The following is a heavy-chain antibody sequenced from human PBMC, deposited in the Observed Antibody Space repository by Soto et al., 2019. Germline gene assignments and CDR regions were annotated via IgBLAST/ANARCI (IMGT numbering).Heavy chain of an antibody. Sequence: GGSLRLSCAASGFPFSSYSMNWVRQAPGKGLEWVSSISSSSSYIYYADSVKGRFTISRDNAKNSLYLQMNSLRAEDTAVYYCARDLGVGHQYFQHWGQGTLVTVSS. CDR2: ISSSSSYI. J-gene: IGHJ1*01. CDR1: GFPFSSYS. CDR3: ARDLGVGHQYFQH. V-gene: IGHV3-21*01.